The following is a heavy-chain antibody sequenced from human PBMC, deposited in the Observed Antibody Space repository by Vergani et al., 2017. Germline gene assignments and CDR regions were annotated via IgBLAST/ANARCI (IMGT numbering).Heavy chain of an antibody. CDR1: GGSISSSSYY. D-gene: IGHD2-21*02. CDR2: INHSGST. Sequence: QLQLQESGPGLVKPSETLSLTCTVSGGSISSSSYYWGWIRQPPGKGLEWIGEINHSGSTNYNPSLKSRVTISVDTSKNQFSLKLSSVTAAEPAVYYCARGLHRWSSSHVVTAIRYYYYDGMEVWGQGTTVKVS. CDR3: ARGLHRWSSSHVVTAIRYYYYDGMEV. J-gene: IGHJ6*02. V-gene: IGHV4-39*07.